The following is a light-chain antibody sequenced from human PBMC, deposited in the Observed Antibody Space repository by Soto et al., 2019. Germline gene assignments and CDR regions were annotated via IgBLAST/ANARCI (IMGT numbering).Light chain of an antibody. J-gene: IGLJ2*01. CDR1: NIGSKN. V-gene: IGLV3-9*01. CDR2: RDY. CDR3: QVWDSSTHVV. Sequence: SYELTQPLSVSVVLGQTARITCGGNNIGSKNVHWYQQKPGQAPVLVIYRDYNRPSGIPERFSGSNSVNTATLSISRAQAGDEADYYCQVWDSSTHVVFGGGTKVTVL.